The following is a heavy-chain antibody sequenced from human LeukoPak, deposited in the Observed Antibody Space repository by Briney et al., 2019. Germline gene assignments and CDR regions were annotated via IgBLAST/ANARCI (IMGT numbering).Heavy chain of an antibody. Sequence: PSETLSLTCTVSGASTTSYYWSWIRQPAGKGLEWIGRIYTTGGTNCNPSLKSRVTMSVDTSKRRFSLRLTSVTAADTAVYYCASGSGSYFSRGMDVWGQGTTVTVSS. CDR2: IYTTGGT. D-gene: IGHD3-10*01. CDR3: ASGSGSYFSRGMDV. CDR1: GASTTSYY. J-gene: IGHJ6*02. V-gene: IGHV4-4*07.